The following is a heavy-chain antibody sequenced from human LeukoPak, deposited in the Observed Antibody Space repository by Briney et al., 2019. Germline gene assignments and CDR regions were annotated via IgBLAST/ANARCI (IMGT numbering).Heavy chain of an antibody. D-gene: IGHD7-27*01. V-gene: IGHV3-23*01. Sequence: GGSLRLSCTTSGFTFSSYTMTWVRQAPGKGLKWVSTITTGDGNTYYADSVKGRFTVSRDDSKNTLYLQMNSLRAEDTAVYYCAKDGGLWVSAHWGDSWGRGTLVTVSS. J-gene: IGHJ4*02. CDR3: AKDGGLWVSAHWGDS. CDR1: GFTFSSYT. CDR2: ITTGDGNT.